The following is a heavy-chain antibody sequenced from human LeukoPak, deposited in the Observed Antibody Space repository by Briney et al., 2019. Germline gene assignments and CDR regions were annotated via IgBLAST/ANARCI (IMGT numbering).Heavy chain of an antibody. CDR1: GFTLRSVW. J-gene: IGHJ4*02. Sequence: GALRLSFAAPGFTLRSVWMYWGRPAPGEGLVWVSRINSDGSSTSYADSVKGRFTISRDNAKNTLYLQMNSLRAEDTAVYYCATQESGFDYWGQGTLVTVSS. CDR3: ATQESGFDY. V-gene: IGHV3-74*01. CDR2: INSDGSST. D-gene: IGHD3-10*01.